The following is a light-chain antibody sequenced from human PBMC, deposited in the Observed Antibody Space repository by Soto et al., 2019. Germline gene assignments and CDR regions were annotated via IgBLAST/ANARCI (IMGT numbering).Light chain of an antibody. CDR2: GAS. J-gene: IGKJ1*01. CDR1: QSVSSN. Sequence: EIVRTQSTATLSVSPGERATLSCRASQSVSSNLAWYQQKPGQAPRLLIYGASTRATGIPARFSGSGSGTEFTLTISSLQSEDFAVYCCQQYNNWPRTFGQGTKV. CDR3: QQYNNWPRT. V-gene: IGKV3-15*01.